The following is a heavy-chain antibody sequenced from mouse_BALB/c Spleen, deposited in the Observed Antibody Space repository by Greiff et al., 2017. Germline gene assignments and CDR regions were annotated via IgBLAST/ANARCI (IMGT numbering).Heavy chain of an antibody. CDR3: ARPDGYYKAWFAY. CDR1: GFSLTSYG. CDR2: IWSGGST. Sequence: QVQLKESGPGLVQPSQSLSITCTVSGFSLTSYGVHWVRQSPGKGLEWLGVIWSGGSTDYNAAFISRLSISKDNSKSQVFFKMNSLQANDTAIYYCARPDGYYKAWFAYWGQGTLVTVSA. J-gene: IGHJ3*01. V-gene: IGHV2-2*02. D-gene: IGHD2-3*01.